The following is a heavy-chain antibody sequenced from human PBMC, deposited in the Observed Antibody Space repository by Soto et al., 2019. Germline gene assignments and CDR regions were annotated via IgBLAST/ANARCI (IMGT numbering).Heavy chain of an antibody. D-gene: IGHD6-6*01. V-gene: IGHV3-48*01. CDR3: ARGDIRWSIAARPLEDGVGL. Sequence: EVQLVESGGGLVQPGGSLRLSCAASGFTFSSYSMNWVRQAPGKGLEWVSYISSSSSTIYYADSVKGRFTISRDNAKNSLYLQMNSLRAEDTAVYYCARGDIRWSIAARPLEDGVGLWDQGTLVTVSS. J-gene: IGHJ4*02. CDR2: ISSSSSTI. CDR1: GFTFSSYS.